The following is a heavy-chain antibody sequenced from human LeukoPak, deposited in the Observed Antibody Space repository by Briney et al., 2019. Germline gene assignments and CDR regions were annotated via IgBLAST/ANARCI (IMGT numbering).Heavy chain of an antibody. V-gene: IGHV4-59*11. J-gene: IGHJ4*02. D-gene: IGHD1-26*01. Sequence: PSETLSLTCSVSGDSIRSHYWSWIRQPPGKRPEWIGHVFFTGSTTYNPTLEGRVTISIDTSGSQFSLKLTSVTAADTAVYYCARVEWELLGAHLWGQGTLLSVSS. CDR2: VFFTGST. CDR3: ARVEWELLGAHL. CDR1: GDSIRSHY.